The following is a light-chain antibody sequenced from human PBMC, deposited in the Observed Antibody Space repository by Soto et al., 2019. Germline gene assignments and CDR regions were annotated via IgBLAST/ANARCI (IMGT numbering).Light chain of an antibody. Sequence: EIVLIQPPAILSLYPGNIATLSCRASQSVSGYLAWYQQKPGQAPRLLIYDASNRATGIPARFSGSGSGTDFTLTVTSLEPEDFAVYYCQQRSNWPSTFGGGTKVDIK. CDR1: QSVSGY. CDR2: DAS. CDR3: QQRSNWPST. V-gene: IGKV3-11*01. J-gene: IGKJ4*01.